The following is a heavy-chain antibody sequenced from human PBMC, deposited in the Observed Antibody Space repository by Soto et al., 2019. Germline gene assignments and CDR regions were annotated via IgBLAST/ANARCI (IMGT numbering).Heavy chain of an antibody. J-gene: IGHJ4*02. CDR2: INHSGST. V-gene: IGHV4-34*01. CDR1: GGSFSGYY. CDR3: ASDKITGLFDY. Sequence: QVQLQQWGAGLLKPSETLSLTCAVYGGSFSGYYWTWIRQPPGTGLEWIGEINHSGSTNYNPSLKSRVTIAVDTSKNQFSLKLNSVTAADTAVYYCASDKITGLFDYWGQGTLVTVSS. D-gene: IGHD2-8*02.